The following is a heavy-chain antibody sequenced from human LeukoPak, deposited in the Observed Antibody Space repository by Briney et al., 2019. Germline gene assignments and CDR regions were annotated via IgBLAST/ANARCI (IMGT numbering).Heavy chain of an antibody. J-gene: IGHJ4*02. V-gene: IGHV3-11*01. CDR2: ISSSGSTI. CDR1: GFTFSDYY. Sequence: GGSLRLSCAASGFTFSDYYMSWIRQAPGKGLEWVSYISSSGSTIYYADSVKGRFTISRDNAKNSLYLQMNSLRAEDTAVYYCASMGYYYDSSGYYRYWGQGTLVTVSS. CDR3: ASMGYYYDSSGYYRY. D-gene: IGHD3-22*01.